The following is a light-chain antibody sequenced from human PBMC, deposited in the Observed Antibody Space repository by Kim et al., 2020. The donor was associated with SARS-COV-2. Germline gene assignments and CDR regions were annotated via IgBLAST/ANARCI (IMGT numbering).Light chain of an antibody. CDR3: QQYNNWPYT. CDR1: QSVSSN. Sequence: SVSPGELATLSCRASQSVSSNLAWYQQTPGQAHSLLIYGASTRATGIPSRFSGSGSGTEFTLTISSLQSEDFAVYSCQQYNNWPYTFGQGTKLEI. V-gene: IGKV3-15*01. J-gene: IGKJ2*01. CDR2: GAS.